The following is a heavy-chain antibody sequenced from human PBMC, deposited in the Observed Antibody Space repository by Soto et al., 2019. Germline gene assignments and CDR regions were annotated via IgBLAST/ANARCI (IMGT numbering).Heavy chain of an antibody. J-gene: IGHJ6*02. CDR2: IWYDGSNK. CDR1: GFTFSSYG. CDR3: AREVVVRGIKYHGMDV. Sequence: QVQLVESGGGVVQPGRSVSLSCAASGFTFSSYGIHWVRQAPGKGLEWLAVIWYDGSNKYYADSVKGRFTISRDNSKNTLYLQMNSLRAEDTAVYYCAREVVVRGIKYHGMDVWGQGSTVTVSS. V-gene: IGHV3-33*01. D-gene: IGHD3-10*01.